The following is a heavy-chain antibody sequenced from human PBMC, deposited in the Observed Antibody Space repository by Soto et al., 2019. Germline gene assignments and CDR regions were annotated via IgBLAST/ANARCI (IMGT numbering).Heavy chain of an antibody. CDR3: AREHTYRPLLYTFDY. V-gene: IGHV4-30-4*01. J-gene: IGHJ4*02. Sequence: PSETLSLTCTVSGGSISSGDYYWSWIRQPPGKGLEWIGYIYYSGSTYYNPSLKSRVTISVDTSKNQFSLKLSSVTAADTAVYYCAREHTYRPLLYTFDYWGQGTLVTVSS. CDR1: GGSISSGDYY. CDR2: IYYSGST. D-gene: IGHD2-2*02.